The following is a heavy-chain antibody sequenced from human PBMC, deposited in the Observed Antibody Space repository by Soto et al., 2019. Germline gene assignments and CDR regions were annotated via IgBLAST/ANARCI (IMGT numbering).Heavy chain of an antibody. D-gene: IGHD4-17*01. CDR1: GFTFNIYA. CDR2: ISFDGTKK. V-gene: IGHV3-30-3*01. J-gene: IGHJ6*02. Sequence: QAQLVESGGGVVQPGRSLRLSCAASGFTFNIYALHWVRQAPGKGLEWVAVISFDGTKKYYSDSVKGRFTISRDNLKNTLYLQMNNLRVEDASLYFCAREDDYGYRYINYGLEVWGQGTTVTVSS. CDR3: AREDDYGYRYINYGLEV.